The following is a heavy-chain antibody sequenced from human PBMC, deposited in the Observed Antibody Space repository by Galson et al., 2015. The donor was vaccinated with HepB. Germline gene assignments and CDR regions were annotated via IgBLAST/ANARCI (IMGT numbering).Heavy chain of an antibody. V-gene: IGHV3-7*03. CDR1: GFTFSSYW. CDR2: IKQDGSEK. D-gene: IGHD3-22*01. CDR3: ARESNYYDSSGPWDYYYGMDV. J-gene: IGHJ6*02. Sequence: SLRLSCAASGFTFSSYWMSWVRQAPGKGLEWVANIKQDGSEKYYVDSVKGRFTISRDNAKNSLYLQMNSLRAEDTAVYYCARESNYYDSSGPWDYYYGMDVWGQGTTVTVSS.